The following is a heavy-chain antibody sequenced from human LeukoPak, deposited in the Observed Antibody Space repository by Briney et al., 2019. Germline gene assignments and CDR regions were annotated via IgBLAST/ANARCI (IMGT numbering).Heavy chain of an antibody. V-gene: IGHV3-30-3*01. CDR2: ISYDGSNK. Sequence: GRSLRLSCAASGFTFSSYAMHWVRQAPGKGLEWVAVISYDGSNKYYADSVKGRFTISRDNSKNTLYLQMNSLRAEDTAVYYCARAPPFYWGQGTLVTVSS. CDR3: ARAPPFY. CDR1: GFTFSSYA. J-gene: IGHJ4*02.